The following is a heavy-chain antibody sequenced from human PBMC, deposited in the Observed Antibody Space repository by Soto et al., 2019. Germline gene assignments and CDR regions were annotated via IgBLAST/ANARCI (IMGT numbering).Heavy chain of an antibody. D-gene: IGHD3-3*01. J-gene: IGHJ4*02. CDR1: GFPSSTYGFSTYA. Sequence: VQLLESGGGLVQPGRSLRLSCVASGFPSSTYGFSTYAMTWVRQPPGKGLEWVSVISATGIQTHYADSVKGRFTISRDNSKNTLYLQMNSLRAEDTAVYYCAKGTSAEWLLSFDDWGLGTLVTVSS. CDR3: AKGTSAEWLLSFDD. CDR2: ISATGIQT. V-gene: IGHV3-23*01.